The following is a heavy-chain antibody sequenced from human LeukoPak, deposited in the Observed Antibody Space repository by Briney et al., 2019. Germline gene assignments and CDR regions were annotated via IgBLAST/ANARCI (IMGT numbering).Heavy chain of an antibody. CDR2: IGTGGDT. Sequence: QPGGSLRLSCAASGFTFSRYDMHWARQGTGKGLEWVSAIGTGGDTHYPGSVKGRFTISRENAKNSLYLQMNSLRAGDTAVYYCARGYDSSGARMDVWGQGTTVTVSS. J-gene: IGHJ6*02. CDR3: ARGYDSSGARMDV. CDR1: GFTFSRYD. V-gene: IGHV3-13*04. D-gene: IGHD3-22*01.